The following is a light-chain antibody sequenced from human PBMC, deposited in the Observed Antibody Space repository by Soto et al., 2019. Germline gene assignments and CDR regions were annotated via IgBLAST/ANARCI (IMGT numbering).Light chain of an antibody. V-gene: IGKV3-20*01. Sequence: EIVLTQSPGTLSLSPGERATLSCRASQSMSSSYLAWYQQKLGQAPRLLIYGASSRATGIPDRFSGGGSGTDFTLSISRLEPEDFAVYYWQQYGSSPLTFGGGTKVEIK. CDR2: GAS. CDR1: QSMSSSY. CDR3: QQYGSSPLT. J-gene: IGKJ4*01.